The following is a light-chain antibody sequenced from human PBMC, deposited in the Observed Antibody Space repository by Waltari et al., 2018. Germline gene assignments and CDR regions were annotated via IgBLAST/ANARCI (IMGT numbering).Light chain of an antibody. CDR2: DEI. V-gene: IGLV3-21*03. CDR1: DMGRNS. J-gene: IGLJ3*02. CDR3: QVWDTSRDHWV. Sequence: SYVLAQPPSVSVAPGKTARITCGGDDMGRNSVHWYQQKSGQAPVLVIYDEINRPSGIPDRFSGSNSGDTATLTITRVAAGDEADYYCQVWDTSRDHWVFGGGTKLTVL.